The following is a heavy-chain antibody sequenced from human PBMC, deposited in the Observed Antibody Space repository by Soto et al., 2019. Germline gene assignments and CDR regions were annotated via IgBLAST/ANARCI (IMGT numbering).Heavy chain of an antibody. D-gene: IGHD6-6*01. CDR3: ARGGLYSSSPDFDY. Sequence: SETLSLTCAVYGGSFSGYYWSWIRQPPGKGLEWIGEINHSGSTNYNPSLKSRVTISVDTSKNQFSLKLSSVTAADTAVYYCARGGLYSSSPDFDYWGQGTLVTVSS. J-gene: IGHJ4*02. CDR2: INHSGST. CDR1: GGSFSGYY. V-gene: IGHV4-34*01.